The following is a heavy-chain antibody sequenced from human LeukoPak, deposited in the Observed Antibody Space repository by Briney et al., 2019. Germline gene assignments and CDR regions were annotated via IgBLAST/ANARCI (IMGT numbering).Heavy chain of an antibody. CDR3: ARLGGPHSPFDN. CDR2: IYPGDSDT. J-gene: IGHJ4*02. Sequence: GESLKISCKGSGYSFTNYWIGWVRQMPGKGLEWMGIIYPGDSDTRYSRSFQGQVTISVDKSLRTAYLQWRSLKASDTGIYFCARLGGPHSPFDNWGQGTRVIVSS. D-gene: IGHD2-15*01. V-gene: IGHV5-51*01. CDR1: GYSFTNYW.